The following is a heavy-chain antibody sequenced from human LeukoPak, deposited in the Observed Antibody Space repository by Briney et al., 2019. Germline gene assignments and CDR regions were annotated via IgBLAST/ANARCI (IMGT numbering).Heavy chain of an antibody. V-gene: IGHV3-7*01. Sequence: GGSLRLSCAASGFTFSNYWMSWVRQAPGKGLEWVANIKQDGSAKYYVDSVKGRFTISRDNAKNSLYLQMNSLRAEDTAVYYCAREGRFEGAKVYWGQGTLVTVSS. CDR2: IKQDGSAK. D-gene: IGHD1-26*01. CDR3: AREGRFEGAKVY. J-gene: IGHJ4*02. CDR1: GFTFSNYW.